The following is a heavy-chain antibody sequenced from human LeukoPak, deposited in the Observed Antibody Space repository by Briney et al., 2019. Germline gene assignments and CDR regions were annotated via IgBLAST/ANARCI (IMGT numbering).Heavy chain of an antibody. J-gene: IGHJ6*03. CDR1: GFTFSSYG. Sequence: GGSLRLSCAASGFTFSSYGMSWVRQAPGKGLEWVSAISGSGGSTYYADSVKGRFTISRDNSKNTLYLQMNSLRAEDTAVYYCANIAAAGPSYYYYYYMDVWGKGTTVTVSS. CDR2: ISGSGGST. V-gene: IGHV3-23*01. CDR3: ANIAAAGPSYYYYYYMDV. D-gene: IGHD6-13*01.